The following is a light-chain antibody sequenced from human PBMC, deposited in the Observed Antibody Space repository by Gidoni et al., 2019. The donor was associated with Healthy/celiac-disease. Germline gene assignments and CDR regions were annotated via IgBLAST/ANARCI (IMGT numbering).Light chain of an antibody. CDR2: GAS. CDR1: QSVSSSY. J-gene: IGKJ2*01. CDR3: QQYGSSLYT. V-gene: IGKV3-20*01. Sequence: ERVWTQTPGTLALSPGERATLSCRASQSVSSSYLAWYQQKPGQAPRLLIYGASSMATGIPDRFSGSGSGTVFTLTISRLEPEDFAVSYCQQYGSSLYTFXQXTKLEIK.